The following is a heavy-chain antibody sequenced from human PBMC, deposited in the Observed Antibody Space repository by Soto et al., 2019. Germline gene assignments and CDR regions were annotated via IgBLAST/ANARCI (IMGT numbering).Heavy chain of an antibody. J-gene: IGHJ3*02. V-gene: IGHV3-48*04. Sequence: GGSLRLSCAASGFTFSSYSMNWVRQAPGKGLEWVSYISSSSSTIYYADSVKGRFTISRDNAKNSLYLQMNSLRAEDTAVYYCAILSNYDAFDIWGQGTMVTVSS. D-gene: IGHD4-4*01. CDR1: GFTFSSYS. CDR3: AILSNYDAFDI. CDR2: ISSSSSTI.